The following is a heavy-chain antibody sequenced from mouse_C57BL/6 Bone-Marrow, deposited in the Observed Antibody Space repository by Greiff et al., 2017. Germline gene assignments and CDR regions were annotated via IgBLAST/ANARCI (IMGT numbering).Heavy chain of an antibody. CDR1: GYTFTNYW. J-gene: IGHJ2*01. Sequence: QVQLQQSGAELVRPGTSVKMSCKASGYTFTNYWIGWAKQRPGHGLEWIGDIYPGGGYTNYNEKFKGKATLTADKSSSTAYMQFSSLTSEDSAIYYCARIYLGRFDYWGQGTTLTVSS. CDR3: ARIYLGRFDY. CDR2: IYPGGGYT. D-gene: IGHD5-5*01. V-gene: IGHV1-63*01.